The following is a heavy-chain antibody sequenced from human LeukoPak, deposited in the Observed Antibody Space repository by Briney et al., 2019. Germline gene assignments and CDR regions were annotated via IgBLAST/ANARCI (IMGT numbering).Heavy chain of an antibody. V-gene: IGHV4-59*13. Sequence: PSETLSLTCTVSGASISDYYWNWIRQPPGKGLEWIGYIYYSGSTSYNPSLKSRVTISVDTSKNQFSLKLSSVTAAGTAVYYCARAKAAAGIDYFDYWGQGALVTVSS. CDR2: IYYSGST. CDR3: ARAKAAAGIDYFDY. J-gene: IGHJ4*02. D-gene: IGHD6-13*01. CDR1: GASISDYY.